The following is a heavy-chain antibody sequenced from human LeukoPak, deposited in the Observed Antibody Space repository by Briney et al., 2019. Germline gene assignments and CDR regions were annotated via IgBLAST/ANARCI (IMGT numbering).Heavy chain of an antibody. CDR3: AKDKMVRGVPFYGMDV. CDR1: GFTFSSYA. Sequence: PGGSLRLSCAASGFTFSSYAMSWVRQAPGKGLEWVSAISGSGGSTYYADSVKGRFTISRDNSKNTLYLQMNSLRAEDAAVYYCAKDKMVRGVPFYGMDVWGQGTTDTVSS. D-gene: IGHD3-10*01. J-gene: IGHJ6*02. V-gene: IGHV3-23*01. CDR2: ISGSGGST.